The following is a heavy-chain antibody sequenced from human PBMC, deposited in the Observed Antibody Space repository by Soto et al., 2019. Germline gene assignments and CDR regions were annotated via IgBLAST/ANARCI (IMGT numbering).Heavy chain of an antibody. CDR3: ERKWGTYSSASLDY. CDR1: GFSFTHYT. Sequence: GGSLRLSCAASGFSFTHYTINWVRQAPGKGLEWVAVMSYDGTNEYYADSVKGRFTISRDNSKSTVYLQMNSLTPEDTDLYYCERKWGTYSSASLDYWGLGTLVTVSS. D-gene: IGHD6-19*01. V-gene: IGHV3-30*04. J-gene: IGHJ4*02. CDR2: MSYDGTNE.